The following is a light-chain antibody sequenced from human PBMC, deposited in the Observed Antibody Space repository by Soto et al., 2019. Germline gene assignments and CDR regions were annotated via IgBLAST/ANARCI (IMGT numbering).Light chain of an antibody. CDR1: PAIASF. V-gene: IGKV1-9*01. CDR2: GAS. CDR3: QQLNVSPWT. Sequence: IQLTQSPSSLSASVGDRVTITCRASPAIASFLAWYQQKPGTAPKLLIYGASTLQSGVPSRFSGSRSGTDYTLTIASLQPEDFATYYCQQLNVSPWTFGQGTKVEIK. J-gene: IGKJ1*01.